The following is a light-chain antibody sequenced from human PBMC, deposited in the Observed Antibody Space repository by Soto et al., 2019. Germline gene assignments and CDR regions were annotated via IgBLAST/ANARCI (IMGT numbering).Light chain of an antibody. CDR2: GAS. CDR1: QSVSSN. CDR3: QQYNNWPWT. V-gene: IGKV3-15*01. J-gene: IGKJ1*01. Sequence: IVMTQSPATLSVSPGERATLSCRASQSVSSNLAWYQQKPGQAPRLLIYGASTRATGIPARFSGSGSGTEFTLTISSLQSEDFGVYYCQQYNNWPWTFGQGTKVEIK.